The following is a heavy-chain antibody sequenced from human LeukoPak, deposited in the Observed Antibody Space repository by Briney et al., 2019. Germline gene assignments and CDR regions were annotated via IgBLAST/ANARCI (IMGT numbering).Heavy chain of an antibody. D-gene: IGHD3-10*02. Sequence: GGSLRLSCAASGFTFSTFAMIWVRQPPGKGLEWVSSIFPSGGEIHYADSVRGRFTISRDNSKSTLSLQMNSLRAEDTAVYYCAKLGITMIGGVWGKGTTVTISS. V-gene: IGHV3-23*01. CDR3: AKLGITMIGGV. CDR1: GFTFSTFA. CDR2: IFPSGGEI. J-gene: IGHJ6*04.